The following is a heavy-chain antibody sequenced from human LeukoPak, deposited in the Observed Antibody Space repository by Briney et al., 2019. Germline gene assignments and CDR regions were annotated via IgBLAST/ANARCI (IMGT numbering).Heavy chain of an antibody. J-gene: IGHJ4*02. CDR3: AKMRGYSSGWEHFDY. V-gene: IGHV3-23*01. Sequence: QTGGSLRLSCAASGFTFSSYAMSWVRQAPGKGLEWVSAISGSGGSTYYADSVKGRFTISRDNSKNTLYLQMNGLRAEDTAVYYCAKMRGYSSGWEHFDYWGQGTLVTVSS. D-gene: IGHD6-19*01. CDR1: GFTFSSYA. CDR2: ISGSGGST.